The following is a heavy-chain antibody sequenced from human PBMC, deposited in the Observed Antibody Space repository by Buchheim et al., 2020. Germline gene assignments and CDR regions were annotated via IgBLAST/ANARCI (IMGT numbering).Heavy chain of an antibody. CDR1: AGSISSYY. V-gene: IGHV4-59*01. D-gene: IGHD3-22*01. CDR2: IYYSGST. CDR3: ARGYDSSGYPPTFDY. Sequence: QVQLQESGPGLVKPSETLSLTCTVSAGSISSYYWSWIRQPPGKGLEWIGYIYYSGSTNYNPSLKSRVTISVDTSKNQFSLKLSSVTAADTAVYYCARGYDSSGYPPTFDYRGQGTL. J-gene: IGHJ4*02.